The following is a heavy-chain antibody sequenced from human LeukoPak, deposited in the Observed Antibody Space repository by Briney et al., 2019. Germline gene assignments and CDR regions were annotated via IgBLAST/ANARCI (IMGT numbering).Heavy chain of an antibody. Sequence: ASVEVSCKASGYTFTSYYMHWVRQAPGQGLEWMGIINPSGGSTSYARKFQGRVTMTRDTSTSTVYMELSSLRSEDTAVYYCARRVRWYSSGWGRYFDYWGQGTLVTVSS. CDR1: GYTFTSYY. D-gene: IGHD6-19*01. CDR2: INPSGGST. V-gene: IGHV1-46*01. CDR3: ARRVRWYSSGWGRYFDY. J-gene: IGHJ4*02.